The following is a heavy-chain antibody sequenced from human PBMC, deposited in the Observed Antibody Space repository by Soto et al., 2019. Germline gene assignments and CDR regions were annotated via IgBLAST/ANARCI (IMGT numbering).Heavy chain of an antibody. J-gene: IGHJ6*03. CDR3: VFSSRGRGRSKYLVVAAKPYYYYYMDV. CDR2: MNPNSGNT. CDR1: GYTFTSYD. Sequence: ASVKVSCKASGYTFTSYDINWVRQATGQGLEWMGWMNPNSGNTGYAQKFQGRVTMTRNTSISTAYMELSSLRSEDTAVYYCVFSSRGRGRSKYLVVAAKPYYYYYMDVWGKGTTVTVSS. V-gene: IGHV1-8*01. D-gene: IGHD2-15*01.